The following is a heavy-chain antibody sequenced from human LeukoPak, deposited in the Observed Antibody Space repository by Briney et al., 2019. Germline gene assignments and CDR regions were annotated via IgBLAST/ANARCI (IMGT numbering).Heavy chain of an antibody. CDR3: ARYRSYCTSTTCYRDWFDP. Sequence: SETLSLTCAVYSGSFTGYFWSWIRQPPGKGLEWIGEINHSGSTNYNPSLKSRVTISVDTSKNQFSLELTSVTAADTAVYYCARYRSYCTSTTCYRDWFDPWGQGTLVTVSS. CDR1: SGSFTGYF. CDR2: INHSGST. V-gene: IGHV4-34*01. D-gene: IGHD2-2*01. J-gene: IGHJ5*02.